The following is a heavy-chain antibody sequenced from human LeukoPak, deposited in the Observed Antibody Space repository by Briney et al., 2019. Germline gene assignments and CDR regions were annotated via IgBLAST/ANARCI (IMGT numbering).Heavy chain of an antibody. CDR1: GGTFSSYA. Sequence: SVKVSCKASGGTFSSYAISWVRQAPGQGLEWMGRIIPILGIANYAQKFQGRVTITADKSTSTAYMELSSLRSEDTAVYYCARVVYSYGLTAPPHYYGMDVWGQGTTVTVSS. CDR3: ARVVYSYGLTAPPHYYGMDV. J-gene: IGHJ6*02. CDR2: IIPILGIA. D-gene: IGHD5-18*01. V-gene: IGHV1-69*04.